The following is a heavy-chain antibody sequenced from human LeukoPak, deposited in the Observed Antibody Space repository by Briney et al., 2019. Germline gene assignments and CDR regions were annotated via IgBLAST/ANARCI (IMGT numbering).Heavy chain of an antibody. CDR1: GGSISSYY. J-gene: IGHJ4*02. V-gene: IGHV4-59*01. Sequence: SETLSLTCTVSGGSISSYYWSWIRQPPGKGLEWIGYIYYSGSTNYNPSLKSRVTISVETSKNQFSLKLSSVTAADTAVYYCAGSYYYDSSSIDYWGQGTLVTVSS. D-gene: IGHD3-22*01. CDR2: IYYSGST. CDR3: AGSYYYDSSSIDY.